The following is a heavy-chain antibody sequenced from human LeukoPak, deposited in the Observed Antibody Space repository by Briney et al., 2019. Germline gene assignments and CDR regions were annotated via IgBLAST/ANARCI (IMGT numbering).Heavy chain of an antibody. V-gene: IGHV3-30*18. CDR1: GFTFSSYG. CDR2: ISYDGSNK. J-gene: IGHJ4*02. CDR3: AYDSRLYSSSWYGY. D-gene: IGHD6-13*01. Sequence: GGSLRLSCAASGFTFSSYGMHWVRQAPGKGLEWVAVISYDGSNKYYADSVKGRFTISRDNSKNTLYLQMNSLRAEDTAVYYCAYDSRLYSSSWYGYWGQGTLVTVSS.